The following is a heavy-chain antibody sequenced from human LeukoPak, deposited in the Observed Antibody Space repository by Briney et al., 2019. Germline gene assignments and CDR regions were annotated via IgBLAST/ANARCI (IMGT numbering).Heavy chain of an antibody. Sequence: PSETLSLTCAVYGGSFSGYYWSWIRQPPGKGLEWVSAISGSGGSTYYADSVKGRFTISRDNSKNTLYLQMNSLRAEDTAVYYCAKVPNWNYLWFDPWGQGTLVTVSS. CDR2: ISGSGGST. J-gene: IGHJ5*02. CDR3: AKVPNWNYLWFDP. D-gene: IGHD1-7*01. CDR1: GGSFSGYY. V-gene: IGHV3-23*01.